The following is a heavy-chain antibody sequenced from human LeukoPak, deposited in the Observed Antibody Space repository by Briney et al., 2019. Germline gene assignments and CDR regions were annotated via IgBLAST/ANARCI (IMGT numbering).Heavy chain of an antibody. CDR2: INSDGSRT. D-gene: IGHD2/OR15-2a*01. Sequence: GGSLRLSCAASGFTFSSYWMHWVRQAPGKGLLWVSRINSDGSRTSYADSVKGRFTISRDNAKNTLYLQMNSLRAGDTAVYFCAKDLSPGHYWGQGILVTVSS. V-gene: IGHV3-74*01. CDR3: AKDLSPGHY. J-gene: IGHJ4*02. CDR1: GFTFSSYW.